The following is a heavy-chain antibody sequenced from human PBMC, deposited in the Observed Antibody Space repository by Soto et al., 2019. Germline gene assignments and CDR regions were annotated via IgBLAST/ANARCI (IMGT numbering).Heavy chain of an antibody. CDR1: GLSVSNYG. V-gene: IGHV3-33*01. D-gene: IGHD3-3*01. CDR2: VWKDGNTK. CDR3: GSGEAWTDEAFDI. Sequence: QVQLVESGGGVVQPGQSLRLSCAASGLSVSNYGMHWVRQAPGKGLEWVAVVWKDGNTKHYGDSVKGRFTISRDNSKNTLEMKMSSLRGEDTAVYCCGSGEAWTDEAFDIWGQGTRVTVSS. J-gene: IGHJ3*02.